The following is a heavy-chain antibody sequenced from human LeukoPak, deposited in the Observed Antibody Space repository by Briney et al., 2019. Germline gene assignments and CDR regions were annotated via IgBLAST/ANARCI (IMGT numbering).Heavy chain of an antibody. Sequence: ASVKVSCKASGYTFTSYDINWVRQATGQGLEWMGWMNPNSGNTGYAQKFQGRVTMTRNTSISTAYMELSRLRSEDTAVYYCARGIDYDFWSGYPRRNYYYYYMDVWGKGTTVTVSS. CDR1: GYTFTSYD. CDR3: ARGIDYDFWSGYPRRNYYYYYMDV. CDR2: MNPNSGNT. J-gene: IGHJ6*03. D-gene: IGHD3-3*01. V-gene: IGHV1-8*01.